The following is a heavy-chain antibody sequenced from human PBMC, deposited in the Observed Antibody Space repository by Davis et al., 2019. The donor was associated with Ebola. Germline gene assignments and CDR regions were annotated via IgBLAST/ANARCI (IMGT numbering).Heavy chain of an antibody. D-gene: IGHD4-11*01. CDR1: GGSISSSSYY. Sequence: MPSETLSLTCTVSGGSISSSSYYWGWIRQPPGKGLEWIGTIYYSGSTYYNPSLKSRVTISVDTSKNQFSLKLSSVTAADTAVYYCAKHTPLSDYFEPWGRGILVTVSP. J-gene: IGHJ5*02. CDR3: AKHTPLSDYFEP. V-gene: IGHV4-39*01. CDR2: IYYSGST.